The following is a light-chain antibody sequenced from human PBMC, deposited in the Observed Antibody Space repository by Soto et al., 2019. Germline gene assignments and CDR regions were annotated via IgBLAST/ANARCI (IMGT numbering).Light chain of an antibody. J-gene: IGLJ1*01. CDR2: GNN. V-gene: IGLV1-40*01. CDR1: SSNIGAGYD. CDR3: QSYDSSLSLYI. Sequence: VLTQPPSVSGAPGQRVTISCTGSSSNIGAGYDVHWYQQLPGTAPKLLIYGNNNRPSGVPDRFSGSKSGTSASLAITGLXAEDEAEFYCQSYDSSLSLYIFGTGTKVTVL.